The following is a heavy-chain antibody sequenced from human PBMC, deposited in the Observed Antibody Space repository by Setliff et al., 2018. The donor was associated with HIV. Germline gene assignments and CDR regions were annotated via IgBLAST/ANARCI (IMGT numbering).Heavy chain of an antibody. D-gene: IGHD3-22*01. CDR2: ISAYNGNT. CDR3: ARVEYYYDSSGYYYDY. J-gene: IGHJ4*02. Sequence: GASVKVSCKASGYTFTSYGISWVRQAPGQGLEWMGWISAYNGNTNYAQKLQGRVTMTTDTSTSTAYMELSSLRSEDTAVYYCARVEYYYDSSGYYYDYWGQGTLVTVPQ. CDR1: GYTFTSYG. V-gene: IGHV1-18*01.